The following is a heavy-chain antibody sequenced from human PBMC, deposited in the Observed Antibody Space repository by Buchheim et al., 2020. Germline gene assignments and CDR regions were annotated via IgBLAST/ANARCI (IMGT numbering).Heavy chain of an antibody. J-gene: IGHJ4*02. D-gene: IGHD4/OR15-4a*01. CDR2: IWYDGSNK. Sequence: QVQLVESGGGVVQPGRSLRLSCAASGFTFSSSGIHWVRQAPGKGLEWVAVIWYDGSNKYYADSVKGRFTISRDNSKNTLYLQMNSLRAEDTAVYSCARDEVRIGAGHFDYWGQGTL. CDR1: GFTFSSSG. V-gene: IGHV3-33*01. CDR3: ARDEVRIGAGHFDY.